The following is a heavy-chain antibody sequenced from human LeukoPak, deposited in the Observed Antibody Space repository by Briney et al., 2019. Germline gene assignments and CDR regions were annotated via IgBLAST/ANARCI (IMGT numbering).Heavy chain of an antibody. V-gene: IGHV1-2*02. J-gene: IGHJ4*02. CDR3: ARGSGYDY. CDR2: INPNSGGT. CDR1: GATFISYA. Sequence: ASVKVSCKASGATFISYAMSWVRQAPGQGLEWMGWINPNSGGTNYAQKFQGRVTMTWDTSISTAYMELSRLRSDDTAVYYCARGSGYDYWGQGTLVTVSS. D-gene: IGHD6-19*01.